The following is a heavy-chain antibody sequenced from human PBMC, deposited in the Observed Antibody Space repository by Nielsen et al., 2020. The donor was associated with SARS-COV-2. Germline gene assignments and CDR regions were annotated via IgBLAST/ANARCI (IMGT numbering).Heavy chain of an antibody. CDR2: IGTADDT. CDR1: GFTFSRYD. CDR3: AAGEPGYYGLDV. D-gene: IGHD7-27*01. Sequence: GESLKISCAASGFTFSRYDMHWVRQVRGRGLEWISAIGTADDTYYSGSVKGRFTISRENAKNSLYLQMNSLRAGDAAVYYCAAGEPGYYGLDVWGQGTTVTVSS. V-gene: IGHV3-13*04. J-gene: IGHJ6*02.